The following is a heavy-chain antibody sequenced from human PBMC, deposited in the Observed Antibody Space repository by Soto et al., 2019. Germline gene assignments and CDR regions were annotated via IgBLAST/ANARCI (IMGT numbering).Heavy chain of an antibody. Sequence: EVQLLESGGGLVQPGGSLRLSCAASGLTFSNYGMTWVRQAPGKGLEWVSVISDSGGSTYYADSVKGRFTISRDNSKNTGYLQKNSLRAEDTAVYYCANCREGDNYDHRGQGTLVTVFS. CDR1: GLTFSNYG. J-gene: IGHJ5*02. V-gene: IGHV3-23*01. CDR3: ANCREGDNYDH. CDR2: ISDSGGST. D-gene: IGHD2-15*01.